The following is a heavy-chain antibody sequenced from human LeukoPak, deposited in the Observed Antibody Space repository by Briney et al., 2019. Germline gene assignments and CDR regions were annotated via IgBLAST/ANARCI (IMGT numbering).Heavy chain of an antibody. D-gene: IGHD6-19*01. V-gene: IGHV3-23*01. CDR3: AKDLGYSSGWYEDY. CDR2: ISGSGGST. J-gene: IGHJ4*02. Sequence: GGSLRLSCAASGFTFSSYAMNWVRQAPGKGLEWVSAISGSGGSTYYADSVKGRFTISRDNSKNTLYLQMNSLRAEDTAVYYCAKDLGYSSGWYEDYWGQGTLVTVSS. CDR1: GFTFSSYA.